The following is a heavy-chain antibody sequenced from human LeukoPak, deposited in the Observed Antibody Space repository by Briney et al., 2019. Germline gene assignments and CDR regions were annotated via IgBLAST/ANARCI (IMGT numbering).Heavy chain of an antibody. D-gene: IGHD4-23*01. Sequence: GGSLRLSCAASGFTFSSYWMNWARQAPGKGLEWVASINHNGNVNYYVDSVKGRFTISRDNAKNSLYLQMSSLRVEDTAVYYCARGRPHGNDYWGQGTLVTVSS. CDR1: GFTFSSYW. J-gene: IGHJ4*02. V-gene: IGHV3-7*01. CDR2: INHNGNVN. CDR3: ARGRPHGNDY.